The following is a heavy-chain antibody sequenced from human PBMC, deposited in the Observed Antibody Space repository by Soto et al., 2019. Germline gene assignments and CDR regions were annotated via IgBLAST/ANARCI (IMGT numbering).Heavy chain of an antibody. D-gene: IGHD5-12*01. V-gene: IGHV5-51*01. CDR2: IYPSDSDT. CDR3: ARGSGYHYN. Sequence: GESLKISCKGSGYTFTTNWIAWVRKMTGKGLEPMGIIYPSDSDTKYGPSFQGQVTISADKSISTAYLQWNTLEASDTATDCCARGSGYHYNWGQGTLVTVSS. CDR1: GYTFTTNW. J-gene: IGHJ4*02.